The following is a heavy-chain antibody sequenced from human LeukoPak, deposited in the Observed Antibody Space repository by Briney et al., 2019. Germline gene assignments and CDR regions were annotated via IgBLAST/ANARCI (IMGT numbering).Heavy chain of an antibody. D-gene: IGHD2-2*01. CDR2: ISPDRTYT. CDR1: KFIFSAYK. V-gene: IGHV3-21*01. J-gene: IGHJ3*01. Sequence: PGESLRLSCAASKFIFSAYKMNWVRQAPGKGLEWVSSISPDRTYTSYTDSVKGRFTVSRDNAKNSLYLQLNSLRVDDTAVYFCARDGPRYCSSTNCQPFALDLWSQGTLVTVSS. CDR3: ARDGPRYCSSTNCQPFALDL.